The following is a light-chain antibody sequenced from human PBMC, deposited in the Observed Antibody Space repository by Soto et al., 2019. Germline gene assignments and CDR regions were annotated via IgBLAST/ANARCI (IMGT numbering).Light chain of an antibody. J-gene: IGKJ1*01. CDR1: QSVSSSY. V-gene: IGKV3-20*01. CDR2: GAS. Sequence: EIVSTQSPGTLSLARGERATLSCRASQSVSSSYLAWYQQKPGQAPSLLIYGASSRATGIPDRFSGSGSGTDFTLTISRLEPEDFAVYYCQQYCSSLRTFGQGTKVEIK. CDR3: QQYCSSLRT.